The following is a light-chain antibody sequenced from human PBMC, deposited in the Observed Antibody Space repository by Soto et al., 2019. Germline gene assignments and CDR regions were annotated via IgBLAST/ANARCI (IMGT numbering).Light chain of an antibody. J-gene: IGLJ1*01. CDR2: DVT. CDR3: CSFTSGNTAYV. V-gene: IGLV2-14*01. Sequence: QCVLTQPGSVSGSPGQSITISCTGTSSDIGAYNYVSWYQQHPGKAPKLVIFDVTNRPSGVSTRFSGSKSGNTASLTISGLQAEDEADYYCCSFTSGNTAYVFGTGTKVTVL. CDR1: SSDIGAYNY.